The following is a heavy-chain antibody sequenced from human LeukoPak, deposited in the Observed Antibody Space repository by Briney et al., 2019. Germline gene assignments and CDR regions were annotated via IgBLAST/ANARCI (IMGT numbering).Heavy chain of an antibody. D-gene: IGHD6-13*01. CDR2: ISRDSAAR. J-gene: IGHJ3*02. CDR1: GFRFDDYA. V-gene: IGHV3-9*01. CDR3: TKRARMGIAAAGGCFHI. Sequence: GGSLRLSCAASGFRFDDYAMHWVRQAPGKGLEGVSGISRDSAARGYADSVRGGFTLSRDNAKNSLFLQMSSLRVEDTALYYCTKRARMGIAAAGGCFHIWGQGTMVTVSS.